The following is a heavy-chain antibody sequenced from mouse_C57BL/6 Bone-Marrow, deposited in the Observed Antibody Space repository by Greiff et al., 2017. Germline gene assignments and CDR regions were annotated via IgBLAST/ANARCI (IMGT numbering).Heavy chain of an antibody. CDR1: GYSFTGYY. V-gene: IGHV1-42*01. J-gene: IGHJ4*01. CDR3: ASDYGEAMDY. D-gene: IGHD1-2*01. Sequence: EVKLQESGPELVKPGASVKISCKASGYSFTGYYMNWVKQSPEKSLEWIGEINPSTGGTTYNQKFKAKATLTVDKSSSTAYMQLKSLTSEDSAVYDCASDYGEAMDYWGQGTSVTVSS. CDR2: INPSTGGT.